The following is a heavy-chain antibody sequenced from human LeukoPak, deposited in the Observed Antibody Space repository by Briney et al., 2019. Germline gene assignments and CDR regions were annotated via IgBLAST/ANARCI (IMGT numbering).Heavy chain of an antibody. CDR1: GYTFTSYY. D-gene: IGHD4-17*01. V-gene: IGHV1-46*01. CDR3: ARGDMTTVTTADFGY. Sequence: ASVKVSCKASGYTFTSYYMHWVRQAPGQGLEWMGIINPSGGSTSYAQKFQGRVTMTRDTSTSTVYMELSSLRSEDTAVYYRARGDMTTVTTADFGYWGQGTLVTVSS. J-gene: IGHJ4*02. CDR2: INPSGGST.